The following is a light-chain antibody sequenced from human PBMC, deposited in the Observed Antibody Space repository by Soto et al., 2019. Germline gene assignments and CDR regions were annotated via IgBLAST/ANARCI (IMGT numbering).Light chain of an antibody. V-gene: IGKV1-6*02. CDR3: LQDYNYPIT. J-gene: IGKJ5*01. CDR2: AAS. CDR1: QSISRY. Sequence: IQMTQSPSSLSASVGERVTITCRASQSISRYVNWYQQKPGKAPTLLISAASSLERGVPSRFSGGGSGTDFTLTISSLQPEDFATYYCLQDYNYPITFGQGTRLEIK.